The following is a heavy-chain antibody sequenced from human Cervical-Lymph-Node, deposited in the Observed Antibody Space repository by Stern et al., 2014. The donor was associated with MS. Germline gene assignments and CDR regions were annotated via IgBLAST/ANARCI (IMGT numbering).Heavy chain of an antibody. Sequence: EVQLVESGGGLVQPGGSLRLSCAASGFTFSDYWMHWVRQAPGKGLVWVSRSNSDGSSTSYADSVKGRFTISRDNAKNTLYLQMNSLRAEDTAVYYCVLGGGFSYGHFDCWGQGTLVTVSS. D-gene: IGHD5-18*01. CDR2: SNSDGSST. J-gene: IGHJ4*02. V-gene: IGHV3-74*02. CDR1: GFTFSDYW. CDR3: VLGGGFSYGHFDC.